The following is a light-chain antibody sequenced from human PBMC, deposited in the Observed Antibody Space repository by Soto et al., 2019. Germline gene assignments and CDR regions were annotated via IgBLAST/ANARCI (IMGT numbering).Light chain of an antibody. V-gene: IGKV3D-20*02. CDR2: GAF. J-gene: IGKJ5*01. CDR3: QQRSNWPIT. Sequence: EILFTQSPGTLSLSPGERATLSCRASQSVRSSSLAWYQQKPGQTPRLLIYGAFNRDAGIPARFSGSWSGTDFTLTISSLETEDFSVYYCQQRSNWPITFGQGTRLEIK. CDR1: QSVRSSS.